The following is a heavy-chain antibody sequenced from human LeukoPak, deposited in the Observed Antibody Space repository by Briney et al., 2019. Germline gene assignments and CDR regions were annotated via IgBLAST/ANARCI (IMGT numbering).Heavy chain of an antibody. D-gene: IGHD2-15*01. V-gene: IGHV3-21*04. CDR2: ISSSSSYI. CDR3: ARDGYCSGGSCYYYYYYGMDV. CDR1: GFTFSSYS. J-gene: IGHJ6*02. Sequence: GGSLRLSCAASGFTFSSYSMNWVRQAPGKGLEWVSYISSSSSYIYYADSVKGRFTISRDNAKNSLYLQMNSLRAEDTAVYYCARDGYCSGGSCYYYYYYGMDVWGQGTTVTVSS.